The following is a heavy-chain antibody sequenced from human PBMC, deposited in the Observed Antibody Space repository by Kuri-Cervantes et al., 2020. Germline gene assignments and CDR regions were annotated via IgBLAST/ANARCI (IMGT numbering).Heavy chain of an antibody. Sequence: ASVKVSCKASGYTFTSYGISWVRQAPGQGLEWMGWISAYNGNTNYAQKLQGSVTMTTDTSTSTAYMELRSLRSDDTAVYYCAGGYGSGSDHYGGMDVWGQGTTVTVSS. J-gene: IGHJ6*02. D-gene: IGHD3-10*01. V-gene: IGHV1-18*01. CDR1: GYTFTSYG. CDR2: ISAYNGNT. CDR3: AGGYGSGSDHYGGMDV.